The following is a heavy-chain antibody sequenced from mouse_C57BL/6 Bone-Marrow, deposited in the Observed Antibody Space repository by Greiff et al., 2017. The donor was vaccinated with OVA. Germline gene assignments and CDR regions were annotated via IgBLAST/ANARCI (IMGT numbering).Heavy chain of an antibody. CDR2: ISSGGDYI. J-gene: IGHJ4*01. CDR3: TTYYRIFYAMDY. D-gene: IGHD2-14*01. Sequence: EVQLVESGEGLVKPGGSLKLSCAASGFTFSSYAMSWVRQTPEKRLEWVAYISSGGDYIYYADTVKGRFTISRDNARNTLYLQMSSLKYEDTAMYYCTTYYRIFYAMDYWGQGTSVTVSS. V-gene: IGHV5-9-1*02. CDR1: GFTFSSYA.